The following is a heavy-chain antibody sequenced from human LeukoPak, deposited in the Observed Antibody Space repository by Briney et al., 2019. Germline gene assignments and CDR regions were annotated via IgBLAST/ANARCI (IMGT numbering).Heavy chain of an antibody. CDR3: ARDLDGPWDP. Sequence: ASVTVSFKASGYTFSIYHMHWVRQAPGQGLEWMGIISPSGGTTSYAQKFQGRVTLTRDTSTSTVYMELSSLRSEDTAVYYCARDLDGPWDPWGQGTLVTVSS. CDR2: ISPSGGTT. CDR1: GYTFSIYH. J-gene: IGHJ5*02. V-gene: IGHV1-46*01.